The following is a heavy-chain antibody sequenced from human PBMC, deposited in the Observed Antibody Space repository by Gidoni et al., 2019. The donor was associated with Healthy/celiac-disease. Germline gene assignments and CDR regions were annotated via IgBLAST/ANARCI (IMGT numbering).Heavy chain of an antibody. D-gene: IGHD3-3*01. Sequence: VQLLESGGGLVQPGGSLRLSCAASGFTFSSYAMSWVRQAPGKGLEWVSAISGSGGSTYYADSVKGRFTISRDNSKNTLYLQMNSLRAEDTAVYYCAESHDFWSGYYEPAPPADYWGQGTLVTVSS. CDR2: ISGSGGST. CDR3: AESHDFWSGYYEPAPPADY. CDR1: GFTFSSYA. J-gene: IGHJ4*02. V-gene: IGHV3-23*01.